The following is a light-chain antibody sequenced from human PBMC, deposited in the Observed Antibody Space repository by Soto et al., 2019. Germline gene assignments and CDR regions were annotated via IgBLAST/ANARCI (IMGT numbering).Light chain of an antibody. V-gene: IGLV1-40*01. Sequence: QSVLTQPPSVSEAPGQRVTISCTGSSSNIGAGYEAHWYQQVPGTAPKLLIYENNNRPSGVPDRFSGSKSGTSASLAITGLPAEDEAEYYCQSYDSSLSGYVFGTGTKVIVL. CDR2: ENN. CDR1: SSNIGAGYE. CDR3: QSYDSSLSGYV. J-gene: IGLJ1*01.